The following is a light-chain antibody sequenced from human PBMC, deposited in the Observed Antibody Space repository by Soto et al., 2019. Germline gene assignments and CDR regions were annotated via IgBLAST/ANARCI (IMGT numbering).Light chain of an antibody. Sequence: EIVLTQSPGTLSLSPGERATLSCRASQSVSSSYLAWYQQKPGQATRLLIYGASSRATVITDRFSSSGSGTDFTLTISRLEADDFAVYYCQRYGSSQLTFGGGTKVEIK. CDR1: QSVSSSY. V-gene: IGKV3-20*01. CDR3: QRYGSSQLT. J-gene: IGKJ4*01. CDR2: GAS.